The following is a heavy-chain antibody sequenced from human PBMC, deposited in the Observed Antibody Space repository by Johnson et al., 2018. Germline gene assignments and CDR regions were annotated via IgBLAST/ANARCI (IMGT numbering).Heavy chain of an antibody. Sequence: VQLVQSGGGVVQPGRSLRLSCAASGFTFDDYTMHWVRQAPGKGLEWVSLISWDGGSTYYADSVKGRFTISRDNSKNTLYLQMNSLRAEDTAVYYCAKEVDGMDVWGQGTTVTVSS. CDR1: GFTFDDYT. V-gene: IGHV3-43*01. CDR2: ISWDGGST. J-gene: IGHJ6*02. CDR3: AKEVDGMDV.